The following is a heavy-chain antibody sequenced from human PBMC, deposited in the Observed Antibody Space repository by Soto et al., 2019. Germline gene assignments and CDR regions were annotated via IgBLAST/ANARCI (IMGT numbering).Heavy chain of an antibody. D-gene: IGHD4-17*01. V-gene: IGHV4-38-2*01. CDR3: ARGAATVTPGWFDP. CDR2: IYHSGST. Sequence: SETLSLTCAVSGYSISSGYYWGWIRQTPGKGLEWIASIYHSGSTYYNPSLKSRVTISVDTSKDQFSLKLTSVTAADTAVYYCARGAATVTPGWFDPWGQGIMVTVSS. CDR1: GYSISSGYY. J-gene: IGHJ5*02.